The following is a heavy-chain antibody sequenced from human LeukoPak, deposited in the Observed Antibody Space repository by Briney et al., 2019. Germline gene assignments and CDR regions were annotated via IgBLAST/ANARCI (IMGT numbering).Heavy chain of an antibody. D-gene: IGHD3-10*01. V-gene: IGHV3-21*04. CDR3: ARRRALNYGSGRRFDI. CDR2: ISISSLSI. CDR1: GFIFSSYS. Sequence: GGSLRLSCAASGFIFSSYSMNWVRQAPGKGLEWVSSISISSLSIYYADSVKGRFTVSRDNAKNSLYLQMNSLRAEDTAVYYCARRRALNYGSGRRFDIWGQGTMVTVSS. J-gene: IGHJ3*02.